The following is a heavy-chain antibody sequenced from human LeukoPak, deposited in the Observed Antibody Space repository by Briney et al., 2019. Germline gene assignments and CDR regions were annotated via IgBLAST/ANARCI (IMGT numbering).Heavy chain of an antibody. CDR2: IVGSGGGT. D-gene: IGHD3-22*01. J-gene: IGHJ4*02. V-gene: IGHV3-23*01. CDR3: AKGAHTMILVVVES. Sequence: HPGASLRLSCAASGFNFNIYAMNWVRQAPGKGLEWVSGIVGSGGGTYYADSVEGRFTTSRDNSKNTLYLQMNSLRAEDTAVYYCAKGAHTMILVVVESWGQGTLVTVSS. CDR1: GFNFNIYA.